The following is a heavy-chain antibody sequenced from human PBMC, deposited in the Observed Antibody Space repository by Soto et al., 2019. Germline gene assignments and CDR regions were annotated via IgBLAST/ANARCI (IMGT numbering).Heavy chain of an antibody. V-gene: IGHV3-33*01. CDR1: GFTFSRYV. J-gene: IGHJ4*02. CDR3: ARDREQWLVGYYFDY. CDR2: IWYDGSNI. D-gene: IGHD6-19*01. Sequence: GGSLRLSCAASGFTFSRYVMHWVRQSPGRGLEWVAVIWYDGSNIYYADSVKGRFTISRDNSKDTLDLQMNSPRAEDTAVYYCARDREQWLVGYYFDYWGQGTLVTVSS.